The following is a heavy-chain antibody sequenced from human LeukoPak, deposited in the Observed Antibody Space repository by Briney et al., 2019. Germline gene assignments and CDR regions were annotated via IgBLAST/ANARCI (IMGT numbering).Heavy chain of an antibody. J-gene: IGHJ4*02. V-gene: IGHV3-23*01. CDR2: INAFGART. CDR3: AKVALGYCSGSSCYYFDY. Sequence: PGGSLRLSCAASGITFNSYALHWVRQAPGKGLEWVSSINAFGARTYYADSVKGRFTISRDNSKNTLYLQMNSLRAEDTALYYCAKVALGYCSGSSCYYFDYEGQGTLVTVSS. D-gene: IGHD2-15*01. CDR1: GITFNSYA.